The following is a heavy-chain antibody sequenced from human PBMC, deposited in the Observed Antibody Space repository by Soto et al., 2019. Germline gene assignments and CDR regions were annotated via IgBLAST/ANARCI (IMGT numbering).Heavy chain of an antibody. V-gene: IGHV3-7*03. D-gene: IGHD5-12*01. CDR1: VGSISSSNW. CDR3: ARDLGPYGGYNNWFAP. CDR2: IKQDGSEK. J-gene: IGHJ5*02. Sequence: PSETLSLTCAVSVGSISSSNWWSWVRRPPGKGLEWVANIKQDGSEKYYVDSVKGRFTISRDNAKNSLHLQMNSLRAEDTAVYYRARDLGPYGGYNNWFAPWAQGTMVTVSS.